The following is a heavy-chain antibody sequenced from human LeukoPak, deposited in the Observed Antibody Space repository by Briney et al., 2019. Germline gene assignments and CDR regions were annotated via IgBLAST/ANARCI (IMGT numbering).Heavy chain of an antibody. J-gene: IGHJ4*02. Sequence: GASVTVSCKVSRGTFSSYAISWVRQAPGQGLEWMGRIIPILGIANYAQKFQGRVTITADKSTSTAYMELSSLRSEDTAVYYCATQITMVRGVIIPQSETSFDCWGQGTLVTVSS. V-gene: IGHV1-69*04. CDR1: RGTFSSYA. CDR3: ATQITMVRGVIIPQSETSFDC. D-gene: IGHD3-10*01. CDR2: IIPILGIA.